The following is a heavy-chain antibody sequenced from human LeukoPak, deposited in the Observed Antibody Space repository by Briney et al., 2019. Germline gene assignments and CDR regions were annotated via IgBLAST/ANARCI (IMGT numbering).Heavy chain of an antibody. D-gene: IGHD6-19*01. CDR1: GGSISSYY. V-gene: IGHV4-59*08. J-gene: IGHJ2*01. CDR2: IYYSGST. CDR3: AREAVAGASFDL. Sequence: SETLSLTCTVSGGSISSYYWSWIRQPPGKGLEWIRYIYYSGSTNYNPSLKSRVTISVDTSKNQFSLKLSSVTAADTAVYYCAREAVAGASFDLWGRGTLVTVSS.